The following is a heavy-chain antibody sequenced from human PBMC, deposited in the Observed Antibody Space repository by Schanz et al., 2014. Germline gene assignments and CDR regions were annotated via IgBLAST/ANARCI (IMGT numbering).Heavy chain of an antibody. CDR3: ARVITSLDY. CDR1: GFKFSDYF. J-gene: IGHJ4*02. D-gene: IGHD3-3*01. CDR2: IGGSGSFP. V-gene: IGHV3-11*06. Sequence: QVQLVESGGGLVKPGGSLSLSCVASGFKFSDYFMTWVRQAPGKGLEWLSSIGGSGSFPTYADSVKGRFTISRDNAKTSLDLQMNSLRAEDTAVYYCARVITSLDYWGQGILVTVSS.